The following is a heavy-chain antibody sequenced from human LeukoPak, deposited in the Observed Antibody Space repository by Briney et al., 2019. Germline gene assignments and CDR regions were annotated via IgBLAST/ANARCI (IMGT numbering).Heavy chain of an antibody. Sequence: ASVKVSCKASGYTFTGYYMHWVRQAPGQGLEWMGWINPNSGGTNYAQKFQGRVTMTRDTSISTAYMELSRLRSDDTAVYYCASGGTILTETAGFDPWGQGTLVTVSS. CDR3: ASGGTILTETAGFDP. V-gene: IGHV1-2*02. CDR2: INPNSGGT. CDR1: GYTFTGYY. D-gene: IGHD1-20*01. J-gene: IGHJ5*02.